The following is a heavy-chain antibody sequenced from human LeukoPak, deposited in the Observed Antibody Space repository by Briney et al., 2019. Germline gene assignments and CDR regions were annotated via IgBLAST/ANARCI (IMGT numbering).Heavy chain of an antibody. CDR2: IYYSGST. Sequence: SETLSLTCTVSGGSVRSYYWSWIRQPPGKRLEWIGYIYYSGSTNYNPSLKSRVTISVDTSKNQFSLKLSSVTVADTAVYYCARDRKYGSESLRRLDYWGQGTLVTVSS. D-gene: IGHD3-10*01. J-gene: IGHJ4*02. CDR3: ARDRKYGSESLRRLDY. V-gene: IGHV4-59*02. CDR1: GGSVRSYY.